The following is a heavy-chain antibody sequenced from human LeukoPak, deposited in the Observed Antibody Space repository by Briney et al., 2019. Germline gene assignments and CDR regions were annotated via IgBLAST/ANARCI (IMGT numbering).Heavy chain of an antibody. J-gene: IGHJ4*02. Sequence: PSETLSLTCTVSGGSISSYYWSWIRQPPGKGLEWIGYIYYSGSTNYNPSLKSRVTISVDTSKNQFSLKLSSVTAADTAVYYCARGRGVSNYRGYFDYWGQGTLVTVSS. CDR1: GGSISSYY. CDR3: ARGRGVSNYRGYFDY. V-gene: IGHV4-59*01. CDR2: IYYSGST. D-gene: IGHD4-11*01.